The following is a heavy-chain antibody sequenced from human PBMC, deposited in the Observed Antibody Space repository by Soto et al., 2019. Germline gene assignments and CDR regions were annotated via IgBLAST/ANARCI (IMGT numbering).Heavy chain of an antibody. CDR1: GFTVSSNY. CDR3: ARDVGAGRTYYFDY. V-gene: IGHV3-66*01. D-gene: IGHD2-15*01. CDR2: IYSGGST. Sequence: TGGSLRLSCAASGFTVSSNYMSWVRPAPGKGLEWVSVIYSGGSTYYADSVKGRFTISRDNSKNTLYLQMNSLRAEDTAVYYCARDVGAGRTYYFDYWGQGTLVTVSS. J-gene: IGHJ4*02.